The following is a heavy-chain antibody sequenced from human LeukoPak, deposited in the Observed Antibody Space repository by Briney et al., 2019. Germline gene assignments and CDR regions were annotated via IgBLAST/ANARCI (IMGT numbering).Heavy chain of an antibody. J-gene: IGHJ4*02. Sequence: PGGSLRLSCAASGXTFSSYEMNWVRQAPGKGLEWVSYISSSGSTIYYADSVKGRFTISRDNAKNSLYLQMNSLRAEDTAVYYCARGDKGTTVTFPFDYWGQGTLVTVSS. D-gene: IGHD4-17*01. V-gene: IGHV3-48*03. CDR3: ARGDKGTTVTFPFDY. CDR2: ISSSGSTI. CDR1: GXTFSSYE.